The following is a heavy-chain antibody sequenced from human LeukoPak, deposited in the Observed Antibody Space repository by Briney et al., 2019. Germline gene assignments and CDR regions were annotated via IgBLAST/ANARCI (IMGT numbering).Heavy chain of an antibody. CDR1: GGSISETNSY. J-gene: IGHJ6*03. CDR3: ARQRADYYYYYMDV. Sequence: PSETLSLTCIVSGGSISETNSYLAWIRQPAGKGLEWIGSIYFSGSTFYKSSLESRLNMSVDMSKNQFSLKVRSVTAADTAVYYCARQRADYYYYYMDVWGKGTTVTVSS. CDR2: IYFSGST. V-gene: IGHV4-39*01.